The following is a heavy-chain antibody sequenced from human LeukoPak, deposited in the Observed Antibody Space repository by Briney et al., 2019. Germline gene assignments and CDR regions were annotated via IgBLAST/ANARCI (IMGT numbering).Heavy chain of an antibody. CDR2: ISGSGVNT. J-gene: IGHJ4*02. Sequence: VQPGASLRLSCAASGFTFINYAMSWVRQAPGKGLXXXSAISGSGVNTYYADSVKGRFTISRDNSKNTLYLQMNSLRAEDTAVYYCAKTYYDFWSGYRDWGQGTLVTVSS. D-gene: IGHD3-3*01. CDR3: AKTYYDFWSGYRD. V-gene: IGHV3-23*01. CDR1: GFTFINYA.